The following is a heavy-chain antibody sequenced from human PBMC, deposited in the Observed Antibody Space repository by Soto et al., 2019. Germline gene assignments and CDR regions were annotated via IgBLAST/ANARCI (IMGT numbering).Heavy chain of an antibody. Sequence: EVQVVESGGGLVKPGGSLRLSCTASGSPFSPYGMNWVRQAPGKGLEWVSSISNGGNYIYYADSVQGRFTISRDNAKNSLYLQMNSLRAEDTAVYFCARDESAGSSIRYWGQGTLVTVSS. D-gene: IGHD3-3*02. CDR3: ARDESAGSSIRY. CDR2: ISNGGNYI. CDR1: GSPFSPYG. V-gene: IGHV3-21*01. J-gene: IGHJ4*02.